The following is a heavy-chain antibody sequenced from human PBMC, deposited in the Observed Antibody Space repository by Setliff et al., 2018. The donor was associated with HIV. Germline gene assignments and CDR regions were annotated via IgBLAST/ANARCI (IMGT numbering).Heavy chain of an antibody. J-gene: IGHJ4*02. CDR2: IYYTGST. Sequence: SETLSLTCTVSGGSVSSYYWSWIRQPPGKGLEWIGSIYYTGSTDYNPSLMSRVTISLDTPKNQFSLKLSSVTAADTAVYYCARRSGWSLDYWGQGTLVTVSS. V-gene: IGHV4-59*02. CDR3: ARRSGWSLDY. CDR1: GGSVSSYY. D-gene: IGHD6-19*01.